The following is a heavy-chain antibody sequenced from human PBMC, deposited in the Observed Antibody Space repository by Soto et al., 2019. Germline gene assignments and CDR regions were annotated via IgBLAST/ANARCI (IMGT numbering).Heavy chain of an antibody. CDR1: GFTFSSYA. CDR3: ARRSSSWYFDY. J-gene: IGHJ4*02. V-gene: IGHV3-23*01. CDR2: ISGSDGST. Sequence: EVQLLESGGGLVQPGGSLRLSCAASGFTFSSYAMNWVRQAPGKGLEWVSVISGSDGSTYYADSVKGRFTIARDLPKDAVNLKMNSLRAEDTAVYYCARRSSSWYFDYWGQGTLVTVSS. D-gene: IGHD6-13*01.